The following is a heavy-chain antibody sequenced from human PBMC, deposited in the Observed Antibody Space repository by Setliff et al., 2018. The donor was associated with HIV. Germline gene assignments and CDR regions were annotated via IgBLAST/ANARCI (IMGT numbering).Heavy chain of an antibody. CDR3: ARDLGYCSGGSCYWCY. Sequence: SETLSLTCTVSGGSISSSSYYWGWIRQPPGKGLEWIGSIYYSGSTFYNPSLKSRVSISLDMSKNLFSLNLTSVTAADTAVYYCARDLGYCSGGSCYWCYWGQGTLVTVSS. CDR1: GGSISSSSYY. CDR2: IYYSGST. D-gene: IGHD2-15*01. J-gene: IGHJ4*02. V-gene: IGHV4-39*07.